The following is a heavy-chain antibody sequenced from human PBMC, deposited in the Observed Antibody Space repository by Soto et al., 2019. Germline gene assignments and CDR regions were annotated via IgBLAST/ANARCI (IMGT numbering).Heavy chain of an antibody. CDR2: INHSGST. Sequence: QVQLQQWGAGLLKPSETLSLTCAVYGGSFSGYYWSWIRQPPGKGLEWIGEINHSGSTNYNPSLKSRVTIXVXTXXNQFSLKVSSVTAADTAVYYCARGGQQQLANWFDPWGQGTLVTVSS. D-gene: IGHD6-13*01. CDR1: GGSFSGYY. CDR3: ARGGQQQLANWFDP. V-gene: IGHV4-34*01. J-gene: IGHJ5*02.